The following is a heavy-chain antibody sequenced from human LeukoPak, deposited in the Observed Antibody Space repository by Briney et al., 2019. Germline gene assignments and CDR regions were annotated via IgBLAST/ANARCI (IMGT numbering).Heavy chain of an antibody. CDR3: AKAAQSYYFDY. Sequence: GGSLRLSCAASGFTFSSYSMNWVRQAPGKGLEWVSYISSSSSTIYYADSVKGRFTISRDNSKNTPYLQMNSLRAEDTAVYYCAKAAQSYYFDYWGQGTLVTVSS. V-gene: IGHV3-48*01. CDR2: ISSSSSTI. J-gene: IGHJ4*02. CDR1: GFTFSSYS. D-gene: IGHD2-15*01.